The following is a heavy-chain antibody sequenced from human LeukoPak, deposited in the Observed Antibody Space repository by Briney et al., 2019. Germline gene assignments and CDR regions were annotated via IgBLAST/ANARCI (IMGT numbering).Heavy chain of an antibody. CDR1: GGSFSGYY. Sequence: PSETLSLTCAVYGGSFSGYYWSWIRQPPGKGLEWIGEINHSGSTNYNPSLKSRVTISVDTSKNQFSLKLSSVTAADTAVYYCARSLTRDSSSWYGLGSDYWGQGTLVTVSS. J-gene: IGHJ4*02. CDR3: ARSLTRDSSSWYGLGSDY. V-gene: IGHV4-34*01. D-gene: IGHD6-13*01. CDR2: INHSGST.